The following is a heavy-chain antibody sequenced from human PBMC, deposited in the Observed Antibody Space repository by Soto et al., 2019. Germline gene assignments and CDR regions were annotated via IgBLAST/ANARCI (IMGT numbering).Heavy chain of an antibody. J-gene: IGHJ5*02. CDR2: IYYSGST. CDR3: ARHYSSGSRNRFDP. D-gene: IGHD6-19*01. V-gene: IGHV4-39*01. CDR1: GGSINSSSYF. Sequence: SETLSLTCSVSGGSINSSSYFWGWVRQPPGKGLEWIGSIYYSGSTYYNPSLRSRVTISVDTSKNQFSLKLSSVTAADTAVFYCARHYSSGSRNRFDPWGQGTLVTVSS.